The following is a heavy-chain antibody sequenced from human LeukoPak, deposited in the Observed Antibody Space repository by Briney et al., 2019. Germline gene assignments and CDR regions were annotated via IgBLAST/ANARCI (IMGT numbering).Heavy chain of an antibody. J-gene: IGHJ4*02. Sequence: HPGGSLRLSCAASGFTLSSYWMHWVRQAPGEGLVWVSRINSDGSNINYADSVKGRFTISRDNAKNTLYLQMNSLRVEDTAVYYCVRSSGWPGYWGQGTMVTVSS. D-gene: IGHD6-19*01. CDR2: INSDGSNI. CDR3: VRSSGWPGY. CDR1: GFTLSSYW. V-gene: IGHV3-74*01.